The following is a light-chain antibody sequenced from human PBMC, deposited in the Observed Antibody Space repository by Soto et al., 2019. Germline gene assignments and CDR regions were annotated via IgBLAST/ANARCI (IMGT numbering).Light chain of an antibody. Sequence: EIVLTQSPGTLSLSPGERATLSCRASQSVSSSYLAWYQQKPGQAPRLLIYGASSRATGIPDRFSGSGSGTDFTLTISRLEPEDFEVYYGQQYGSSPWPFGQGTKVEIK. CDR2: GAS. CDR3: QQYGSSPWP. V-gene: IGKV3-20*01. CDR1: QSVSSSY. J-gene: IGKJ1*01.